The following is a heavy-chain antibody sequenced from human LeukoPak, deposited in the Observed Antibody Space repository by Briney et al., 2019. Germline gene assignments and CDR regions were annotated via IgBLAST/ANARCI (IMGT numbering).Heavy chain of an antibody. D-gene: IGHD6-19*01. CDR1: GYTFTGYY. V-gene: IGHV1-2*02. J-gene: IGHJ3*02. Sequence: GASVKVSCKASGYTFTGYYMHWVRQAPGQGLEWMGWINPNSGGTNYAQKFQGRVTMTRDTSISTAYMELSRLRSDDTAVYYCARVLELMWLVRLRRSAFDIWGQGTMVTVSS. CDR3: ARVLELMWLVRLRRSAFDI. CDR2: INPNSGGT.